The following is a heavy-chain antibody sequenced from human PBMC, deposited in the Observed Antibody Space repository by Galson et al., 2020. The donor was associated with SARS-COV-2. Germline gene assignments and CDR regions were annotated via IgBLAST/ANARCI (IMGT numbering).Heavy chain of an antibody. Sequence: GESLKISCEASGFIFSSYSLNWVRQAPGKGLEWVSCISASSSYIHYADSVKGRFTISRDNAKSSLHLQMSSLRGDDTAVYYCARGRSPRADDAFDIWGQGTVVTVSS. J-gene: IGHJ3*02. CDR3: ARGRSPRADDAFDI. V-gene: IGHV3-21*01. D-gene: IGHD1-26*01. CDR2: ISASSSYI. CDR1: GFIFSSYS.